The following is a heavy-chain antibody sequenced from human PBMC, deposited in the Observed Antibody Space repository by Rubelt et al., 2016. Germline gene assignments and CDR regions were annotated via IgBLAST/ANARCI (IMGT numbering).Heavy chain of an antibody. CDR3: ATTIAIRPYYFDY. V-gene: IGHV1-69*01. J-gene: IGHJ4*02. CDR1: GGTFSSYA. D-gene: IGHD6-6*01. Sequence: QVQLVQSGAEVKKPGSSVKVSCKASGGTFSSYAISWVRQAPGQGLEWMGGIIPVFGTANYAQKFQGRITMTADDATSTAYMELGSLRSEDTAVYYCATTIAIRPYYFDYWGQGTLVTVSS. CDR2: IIPVFGTA.